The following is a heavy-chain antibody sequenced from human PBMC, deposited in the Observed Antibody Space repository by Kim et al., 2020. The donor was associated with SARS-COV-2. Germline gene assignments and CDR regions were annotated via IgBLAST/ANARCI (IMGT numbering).Heavy chain of an antibody. J-gene: IGHJ4*02. CDR3: ARGGHYGSETEFDY. D-gene: IGHD3-10*01. Sequence: AVSVKSRITINPDTSKNQFSLQLNSVTPEDTAVYYCARGGHYGSETEFDYWGQGTLVTVSS. V-gene: IGHV6-1*01.